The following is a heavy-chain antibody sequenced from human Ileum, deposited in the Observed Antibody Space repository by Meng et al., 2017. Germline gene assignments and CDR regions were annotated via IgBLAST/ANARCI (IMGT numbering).Heavy chain of an antibody. V-gene: IGHV4-34*01. J-gene: IGHJ5*02. CDR2: INHSGST. CDR1: GGSFSGYY. CDR3: ARGGPWFDP. Sequence: VQLTRWGAGRLKPSATLSLTCAVYGGSFSGYYWGWIRQPPGKGLEWIGEINHSGSTNYNPSLKSRVTISVDTSKNQFSLKLSSVTAADTAVYYCARGGPWFDPWGQGTLVTVSS.